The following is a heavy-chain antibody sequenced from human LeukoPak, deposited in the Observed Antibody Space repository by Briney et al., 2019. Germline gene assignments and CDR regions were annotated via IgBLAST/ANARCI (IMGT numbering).Heavy chain of an antibody. J-gene: IGHJ6*02. V-gene: IGHV1-69*01. Sequence: GASVKVSCKASGGTFSSYAISWVRQAPGQGLEWMGGIIPIFGTANYAQKFQGRVTITADESTSTAYMELSSLRSEDTAVYYCVKDKSSSSNVALPAVVRPHNYYYYGMDVWGQGTTVIVSS. CDR1: GGTFSSYA. CDR2: IIPIFGTA. D-gene: IGHD2-2*01. CDR3: VKDKSSSSNVALPAVVRPHNYYYYGMDV.